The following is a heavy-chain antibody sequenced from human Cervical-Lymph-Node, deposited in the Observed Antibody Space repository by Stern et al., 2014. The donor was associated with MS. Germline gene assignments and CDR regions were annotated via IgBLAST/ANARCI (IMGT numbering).Heavy chain of an antibody. J-gene: IGHJ4*02. CDR1: GYTFTNSG. CDR2: VSTYNGNT. CDR3: ARGDDKTSYDY. V-gene: IGHV1-18*01. D-gene: IGHD1-1*01. Sequence: VQLEESGAEVKKPGASVKVSCKASGYTFTNSGINWVRQAPGQGPEWMGWVSTYNGNTKYAQKLRGRVTMTTDTSTSTAYMELRSLRSDDTAVYYCARGDDKTSYDYWGQGTLVTVSS.